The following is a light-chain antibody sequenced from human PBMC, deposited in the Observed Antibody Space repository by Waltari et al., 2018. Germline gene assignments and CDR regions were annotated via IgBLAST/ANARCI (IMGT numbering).Light chain of an antibody. CDR2: GSS. CDR3: QQYVSSPRT. V-gene: IGKV3-20*01. CDR1: QSVSRSY. Sequence: EIVLTQSPGTLSLSPGVRATLSCRASQSVSRSYLAWYHQKPGQAPRLLIYGSSSRATCIPDRFSGSGSGTDFTLTISRLEPEDFTVYYCQQYVSSPRTFGQGTKLEIK. J-gene: IGKJ2*01.